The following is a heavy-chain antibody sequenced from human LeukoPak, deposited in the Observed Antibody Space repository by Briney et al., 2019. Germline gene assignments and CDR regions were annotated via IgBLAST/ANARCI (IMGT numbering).Heavy chain of an antibody. CDR3: ALAHSYYYYYYMGV. CDR1: GYTFTSYG. V-gene: IGHV1-18*01. J-gene: IGHJ6*03. D-gene: IGHD3-3*02. Sequence: EASVKVSCKASGYTFTSYGISWVRQAPGQGLEWMGWISAYNGNTNYAQKLQGRVTMTTDTSTSTAYMELRSLRSDDTAVYYCALAHSYYYYYYMGVWGKGTTVTVSS. CDR2: ISAYNGNT.